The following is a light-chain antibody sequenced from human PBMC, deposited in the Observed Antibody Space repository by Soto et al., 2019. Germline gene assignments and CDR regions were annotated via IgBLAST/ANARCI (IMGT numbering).Light chain of an antibody. V-gene: IGLV2-14*01. J-gene: IGLJ1*01. CDR3: SSYTRSSTSYV. Sequence: QSVLTQPASVSGSPGQSITISGPGTSSNVGGYNYVSWYQQHPGKAPKLMIYEVSNRPSRVSNRFSGSKSGNTASLTISGLQAEDEADYYCSSYTRSSTSYVFGTGTKVTVL. CDR1: SSNVGGYNY. CDR2: EVS.